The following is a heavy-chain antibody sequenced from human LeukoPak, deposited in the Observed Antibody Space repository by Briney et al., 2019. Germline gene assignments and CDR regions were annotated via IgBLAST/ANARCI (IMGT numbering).Heavy chain of an antibody. CDR1: GFTFSSYA. V-gene: IGHV3-23*01. Sequence: GGSLRLSCAASGFTFSSYAMSWVRQAPGKGLEWVSAISGSGGSTYYADSVRGRFTISRDNSKNTLYLQMNSLRAEDTAVYYCAKDRPAQERRGGYFDYWGQGTLVTVSS. J-gene: IGHJ4*02. D-gene: IGHD1-1*01. CDR2: ISGSGGST. CDR3: AKDRPAQERRGGYFDY.